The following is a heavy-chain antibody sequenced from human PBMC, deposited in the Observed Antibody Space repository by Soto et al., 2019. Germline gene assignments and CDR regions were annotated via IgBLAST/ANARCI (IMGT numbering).Heavy chain of an antibody. CDR3: TRKGPATAIPQNYYYYGMDV. Sequence: SETLSLTCAVYGGSFSGYYWSWIRQPPGKGLEWIGEINHSGSTNYNPSLKSRVTISVDASKNQFSLKLSSVTAADTAVYYCTRKGPATAIPQNYYYYGMDVWGQGTTVTVSS. CDR2: INHSGST. J-gene: IGHJ6*02. CDR1: GGSFSGYY. V-gene: IGHV4-34*01. D-gene: IGHD2-2*02.